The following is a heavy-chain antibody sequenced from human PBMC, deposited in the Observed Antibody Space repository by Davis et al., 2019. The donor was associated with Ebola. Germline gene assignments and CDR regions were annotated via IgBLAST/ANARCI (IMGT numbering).Heavy chain of an antibody. CDR1: GFTFSSYA. CDR3: ARDWRELLHYFDY. Sequence: PGGSLRLSCAASGFTFSSYAMHWVRQAPGKGLEWVAVISYDGSNKYYADSVKGRFTISRDNSKNTLYLQMNSLRAEDTAVYYCARDWRELLHYFDYWGQGTLVTVSS. D-gene: IGHD1-26*01. CDR2: ISYDGSNK. J-gene: IGHJ4*02. V-gene: IGHV3-30*04.